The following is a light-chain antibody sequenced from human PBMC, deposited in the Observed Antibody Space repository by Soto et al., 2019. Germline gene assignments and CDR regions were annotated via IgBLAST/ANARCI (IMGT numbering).Light chain of an antibody. CDR2: TSG. CDR1: RRVTTY. CDR3: QQTYTTPYT. V-gene: IGKV1-39*01. Sequence: IQMTQSPSSLSASVGDRVTITCRASRRVTTYVNWYQQKPGGAPKLLITTSGTLQRGVPSRFSGSGSGAEFTLTITTLQPGDFATYFCQQTYTTPYTFGQGTKLEI. J-gene: IGKJ2*01.